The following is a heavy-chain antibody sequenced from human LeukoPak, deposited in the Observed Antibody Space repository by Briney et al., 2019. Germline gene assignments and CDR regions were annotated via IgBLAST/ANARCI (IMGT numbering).Heavy chain of an antibody. J-gene: IGHJ3*02. V-gene: IGHV1-8*01. CDR1: GYTFTSYD. CDR3: AGGRVGATGPDAFDI. CDR2: MNPNSGNT. D-gene: IGHD1-26*01. Sequence: GASVKVSCKASGYTFTSYDINWVRQATGQGLEWMGWMNPNSGNTGYAQKLQGRVTMTTDTSTSTAYMELRSLRSDDTAVYYCAGGRVGATGPDAFDIWGQGTMVTVSS.